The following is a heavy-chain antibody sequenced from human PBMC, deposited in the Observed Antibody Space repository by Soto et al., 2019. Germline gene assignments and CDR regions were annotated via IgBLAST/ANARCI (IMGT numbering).Heavy chain of an antibody. J-gene: IGHJ4*02. Sequence: QVQLQESGPGLVKPSQTLSLTCTVSGGSISSGGYYWSWIRQHPGKGLEWIGYIYYSGSTYYNPSLKSRVTTSVDTSKNQFSLKLSSVTAADTAVYYCARDRRGIQLWLLDYWGQGTLVTVSS. D-gene: IGHD5-18*01. V-gene: IGHV4-31*03. CDR3: ARDRRGIQLWLLDY. CDR1: GGSISSGGYY. CDR2: IYYSGST.